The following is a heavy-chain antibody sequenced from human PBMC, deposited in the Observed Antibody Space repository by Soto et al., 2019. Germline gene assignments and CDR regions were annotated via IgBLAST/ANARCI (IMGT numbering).Heavy chain of an antibody. J-gene: IGHJ4*02. V-gene: IGHV3-23*01. Sequence: GGSLRLSCVASGFTFSSYSMSWVRQAPGKGLEWVSGFRSGGDDGTTYYADSVKGRFTISRDNSKNTLFLQMNSLRAEDTAIYYCAKKVNSGPGSQYFDYWGQGTLVTVSS. D-gene: IGHD3-10*01. CDR2: FRSGGDDGTT. CDR1: GFTFSSYS. CDR3: AKKVNSGPGSQYFDY.